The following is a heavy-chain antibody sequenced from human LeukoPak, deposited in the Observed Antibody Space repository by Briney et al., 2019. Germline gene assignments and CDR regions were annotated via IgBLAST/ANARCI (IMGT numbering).Heavy chain of an antibody. D-gene: IGHD3-16*01. CDR2: IYYSGST. CDR1: GGSISSSSYY. CDR3: ARPFGQGHYYYYYMDV. V-gene: IGHV4-39*01. J-gene: IGHJ6*03. Sequence: SETLSLTCTVSGGSISSSSYYWGWIRQPPGKGLEWIGSIYYSGSTYYNPSLKSRVTISVDTSKNQFSLKLSSVTAADTAVYYCARPFGQGHYYYYYMDVWGKGTTVTVSS.